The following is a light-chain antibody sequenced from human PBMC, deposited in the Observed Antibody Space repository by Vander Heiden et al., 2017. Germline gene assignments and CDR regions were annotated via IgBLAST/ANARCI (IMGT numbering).Light chain of an antibody. CDR1: QSVSSN. J-gene: IGKJ1*01. CDR3: QQYNNWWT. CDR2: GAS. V-gene: IGKV3-15*01. Sequence: VMTQSPATLSVSPGERATLPCRASQSVSSNLSCHQQKPSQAPRLLINGASTRATGIPARCSGSWSGTEFTLTISSLQSVDFAVYYCQQYNNWWTFGQGTKVEIK.